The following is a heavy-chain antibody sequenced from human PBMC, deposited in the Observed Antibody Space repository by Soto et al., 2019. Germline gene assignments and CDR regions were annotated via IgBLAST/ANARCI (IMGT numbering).Heavy chain of an antibody. CDR2: ISYDGTEE. V-gene: IGHV3-30*18. Sequence: GGSLRLSCAASGFTFSSFGMHWVRQAPGKGLEWVAVISYDGTEEKCADSVKGRATVSRDNSKNTVYLQMNRLRGDDSAIYYCAKGRFDVVTISPFDHWGQGTLVTVSS. CDR1: GFTFSSFG. CDR3: AKGRFDVVTISPFDH. D-gene: IGHD3-3*02. J-gene: IGHJ4*01.